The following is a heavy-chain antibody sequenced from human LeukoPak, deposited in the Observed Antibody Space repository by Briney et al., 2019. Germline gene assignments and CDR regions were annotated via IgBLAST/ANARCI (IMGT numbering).Heavy chain of an antibody. V-gene: IGHV4-59*10. CDR2: IYTSGST. D-gene: IGHD1-26*01. J-gene: IGHJ3*02. Sequence: PGGSLRLSCAASGFSFSDYYMSWIRQAPGKGLEWIGRIYTSGSTNYNPSLKSRVAMSVDTSKNQFSLKLSSVTAADTAVYYCARVLGPIVGVGPDEGHDAFDIWGQGTMVTVSS. CDR3: ARVLGPIVGVGPDEGHDAFDI. CDR1: GFSFSDYY.